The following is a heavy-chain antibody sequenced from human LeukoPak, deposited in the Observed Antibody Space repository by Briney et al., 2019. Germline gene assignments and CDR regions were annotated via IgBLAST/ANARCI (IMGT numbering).Heavy chain of an antibody. CDR2: MNPNSGNT. V-gene: IGHV1-8*03. D-gene: IGHD1-26*01. CDR1: GYTFTSYD. Sequence: ASVKVSCKASGYTFTSYDINWVRQATGQGLEWMGWMNPNSGNTGYAQKFQGRVTITRNTSISTAYMELSSLGSEDTAVYYCARGDGSYSSYYYMDVWGKGTTVTVSS. J-gene: IGHJ6*03. CDR3: ARGDGSYSSYYYMDV.